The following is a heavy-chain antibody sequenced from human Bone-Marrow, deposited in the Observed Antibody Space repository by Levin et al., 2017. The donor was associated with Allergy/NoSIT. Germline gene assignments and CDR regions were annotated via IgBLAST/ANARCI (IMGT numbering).Heavy chain of an antibody. J-gene: IGHJ4*02. CDR3: ATGLFASSSQYFDF. V-gene: IGHV1-69*01. CDR1: GVTFSSNL. CDR2: IIPVFKTT. Sequence: GGSLRLSCKASGVTFSSNLFSWVRQAPGEGLEWIGEIIPVFKTTHYAQKFQGRVTITADESTSTAFMELTSLRSEDAAVYYCATGLFASSSQYFDFWGQGTRVTVSS. D-gene: IGHD4-11*01.